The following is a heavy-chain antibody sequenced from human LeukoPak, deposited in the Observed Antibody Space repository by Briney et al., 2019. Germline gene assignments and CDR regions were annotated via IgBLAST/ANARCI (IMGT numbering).Heavy chain of an antibody. CDR3: ARHVEQWLTPFDY. J-gene: IGHJ4*02. Sequence: SETLSLTCTVSGGSISSYYWSWIRQPPGKGLEWIGYVYYSGRTNYNPSLKSRVTISVDTSKNQFSLKLTSVTAADTAVYYCARHVEQWLTPFDYWGQGTLVTVSS. V-gene: IGHV4-59*08. CDR2: VYYSGRT. CDR1: GGSISSYY. D-gene: IGHD6-19*01.